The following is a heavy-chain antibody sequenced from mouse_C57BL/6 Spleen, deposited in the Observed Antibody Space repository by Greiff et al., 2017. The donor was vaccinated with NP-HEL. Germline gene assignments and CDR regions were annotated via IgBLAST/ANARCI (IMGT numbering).Heavy chain of an antibody. D-gene: IGHD2-4*01. V-gene: IGHV1-26*01. CDR2: INPNNGGT. CDR1: GYTFTDYY. J-gene: IGHJ4*01. CDR3: AREGDDYDDYYAMDY. Sequence: VQLQQSGPELVKPGASVKISCKASGYTFTDYYMNWVKQSHGKSLEWIGDINPNNGGTSYNQKFKGKATLTVDKSSSTAYMELRSLTSEDSAVYYCAREGDDYDDYYAMDYWGQGTSVTVSS.